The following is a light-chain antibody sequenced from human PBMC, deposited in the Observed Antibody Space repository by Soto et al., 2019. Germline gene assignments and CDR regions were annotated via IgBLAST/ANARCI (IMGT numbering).Light chain of an antibody. CDR2: GAS. V-gene: IGKV3-20*01. CDR1: QSVSSSS. J-gene: IGKJ5*01. CDR3: QQYGSSLIT. Sequence: EIVLTQSPGTLSLSPGERATLSCRASQSVSSSSLAWYQQKPGQAPRLLIHGASSRATGIPDRFSGSGSGTDFTLTINRLEPEDFAVYYCQQYGSSLITFGQGTRLEI.